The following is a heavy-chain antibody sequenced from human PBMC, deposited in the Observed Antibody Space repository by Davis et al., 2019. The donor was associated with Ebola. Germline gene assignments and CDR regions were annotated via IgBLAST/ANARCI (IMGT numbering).Heavy chain of an antibody. V-gene: IGHV3-30*18. CDR2: ISYDGSNK. CDR1: GFTLSSYG. J-gene: IGHJ5*02. Sequence: GESLKISCAASGFTLSSYGMHWVRQAPGKGLEWVAVISYDGSNKYYADSVKGRFTISRDNSKNTLYLQMNSLRAEDTAVYYCAKNLPVLRYFDWIAPFDPWGQGTLVTVSS. CDR3: AKNLPVLRYFDWIAPFDP. D-gene: IGHD3-9*01.